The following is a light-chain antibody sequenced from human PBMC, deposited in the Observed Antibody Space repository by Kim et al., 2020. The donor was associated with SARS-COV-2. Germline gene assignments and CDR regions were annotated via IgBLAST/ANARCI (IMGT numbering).Light chain of an antibody. J-gene: IGLJ2*01. V-gene: IGLV6-57*03. CDR2: EDS. CDR1: SGNIADNY. Sequence: GKTVTIYCTRTSGNIADNYVQWYQQRPGSAPTIVIYEDSERPSGVPDRFSGSIDTSSSSASLTISGLKTEDEADYYCQSYDISNVIFGGGTQLTVL. CDR3: QSYDISNVI.